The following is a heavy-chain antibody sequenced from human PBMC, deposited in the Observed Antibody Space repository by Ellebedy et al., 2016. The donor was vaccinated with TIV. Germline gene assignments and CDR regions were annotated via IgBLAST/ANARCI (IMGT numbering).Heavy chain of an antibody. CDR3: ARAQWFGNLSSTDNWFDP. V-gene: IGHV1-18*01. J-gene: IGHJ5*02. CDR2: INGYRGHT. Sequence: AASVKVSCKTSGYTFSNYGISWVRQAPGQGLEWMGWINGYRGHTNSAQKFKDRVSMTIDTSTSTAYMELRSLRSDDTALYYCARAQWFGNLSSTDNWFDPWGQGTLVTVSS. CDR1: GYTFSNYG. D-gene: IGHD3-10*01.